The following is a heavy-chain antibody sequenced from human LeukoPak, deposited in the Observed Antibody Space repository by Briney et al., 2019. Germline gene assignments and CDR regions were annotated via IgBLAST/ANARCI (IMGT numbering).Heavy chain of an antibody. Sequence: GGSLRLSCAASGFTVSSNYMSWVRQAPGKGLEWVSVIYSGGSTYYADSVKGRFTISRDNSKNTLYLQMNSLRAEDTAVYYCARVRYFDWFLDSWGQGTLVTVSS. J-gene: IGHJ5*01. V-gene: IGHV3-53*01. CDR3: ARVRYFDWFLDS. CDR2: IYSGGST. D-gene: IGHD3-9*01. CDR1: GFTVSSNY.